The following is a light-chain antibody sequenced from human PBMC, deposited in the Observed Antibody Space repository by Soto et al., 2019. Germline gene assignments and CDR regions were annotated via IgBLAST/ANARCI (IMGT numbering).Light chain of an antibody. V-gene: IGKV3-15*01. J-gene: IGKJ1*01. CDR2: GAS. CDR1: QSVSSN. Sequence: EMVMTQSPATLSVSPGERATLSCRASQSVSSNLAWYQQKPGQAPRLLIYGASTRATGIPARFSGSGSGTEFTLTISSLQSEDFAVYYCQQYGSFPWTFGQGTKVDIK. CDR3: QQYGSFPWT.